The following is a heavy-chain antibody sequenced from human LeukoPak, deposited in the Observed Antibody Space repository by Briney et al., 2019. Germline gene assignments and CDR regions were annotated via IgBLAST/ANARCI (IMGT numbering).Heavy chain of an antibody. CDR3: ARGGTDLIVVVPAAWRMKSETIGY. Sequence: GGSLRLSCAASGFTFSSYSMNWVRQAPGKGLEWVSYISSSSSTIYYADSVKGRFTISRDNAKNSLYLQMNSLRAEDTAVYYCARGGTDLIVVVPAAWRMKSETIGYWGQGTLVTVSS. CDR2: ISSSSSTI. V-gene: IGHV3-48*04. J-gene: IGHJ4*02. CDR1: GFTFSSYS. D-gene: IGHD2-2*01.